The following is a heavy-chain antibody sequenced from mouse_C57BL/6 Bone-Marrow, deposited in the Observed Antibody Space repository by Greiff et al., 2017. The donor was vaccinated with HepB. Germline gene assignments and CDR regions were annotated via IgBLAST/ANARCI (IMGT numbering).Heavy chain of an antibody. V-gene: IGHV1-59*01. D-gene: IGHD1-1*01. Sequence: VQLQQSGAELVRPGTSVKLSCKASGYTFTSYWMHWVKQRPGQGLEWIGVIDPSDSYTNYNQKFKGKATLTVDTSSSTAYMQLSSLTSEDSAVYYCAREDPYYVSSVDYWGQGTTLTVSS. CDR1: GYTFTSYW. CDR2: IDPSDSYT. CDR3: AREDPYYVSSVDY. J-gene: IGHJ2*01.